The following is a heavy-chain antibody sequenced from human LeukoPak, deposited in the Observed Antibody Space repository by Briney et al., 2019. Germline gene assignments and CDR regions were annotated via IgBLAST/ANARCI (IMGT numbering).Heavy chain of an antibody. V-gene: IGHV1-69*05. CDR1: GGTFSSYA. D-gene: IGHD7-27*01. Sequence: ASVKVSCKASGGTFSSYAISWVRQAPGQGLEWMGGIIPIFGTANYAQKFQGRVTIATDESTSTAYMELSSLRSEDTAVYYCASGGANGDSSDYWGQGTLVTVSS. CDR3: ASGGANGDSSDY. J-gene: IGHJ4*02. CDR2: IIPIFGTA.